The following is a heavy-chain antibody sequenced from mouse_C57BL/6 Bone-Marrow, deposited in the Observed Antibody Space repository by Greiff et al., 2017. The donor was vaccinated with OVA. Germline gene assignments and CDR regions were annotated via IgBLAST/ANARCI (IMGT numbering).Heavy chain of an antibody. V-gene: IGHV1-63*01. D-gene: IGHD1-1*01. CDR2: IYPGGGYT. J-gene: IGHJ1*03. Sequence: QVQLKQSGAELVRPGTSVKMSCKASGYTFTNYWIGWAKQRPGHGLEWIGDIYPGGGYTNYNEKFKGKATLTADKSSSTAYMQVSSLTSEDSAIYYCARYPPYYYGSSYWYFDVWGTGTTVTVSS. CDR1: GYTFTNYW. CDR3: ARYPPYYYGSSYWYFDV.